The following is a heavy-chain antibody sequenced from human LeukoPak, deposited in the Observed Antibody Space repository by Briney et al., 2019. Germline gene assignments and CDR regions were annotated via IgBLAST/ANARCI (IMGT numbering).Heavy chain of an antibody. CDR3: ARGGRSREQWLVSYYYYYMDV. CDR1: GGSISSSSYY. V-gene: IGHV4-39*01. D-gene: IGHD6-19*01. CDR2: IYYSGST. J-gene: IGHJ6*03. Sequence: PSETLSLTCTVSGGSISSSSYYWGWIRQPPGKGLEWIGSIYYSGSTYYNPSLKSRVTISVDTSKNQFSLKLSSVTAADTAVYYCARGGRSREQWLVSYYYYYMDVWGKGTTVTVSS.